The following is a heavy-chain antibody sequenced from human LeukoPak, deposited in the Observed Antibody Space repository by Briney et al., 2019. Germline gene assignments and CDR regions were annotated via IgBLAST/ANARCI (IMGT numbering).Heavy chain of an antibody. CDR2: INHSGST. J-gene: IGHJ5*02. V-gene: IGHV4-34*01. CDR1: GGSFSGYY. Sequence: PSETLSLTCAVYGGSFSGYYWSWIRQPPGKGLEWIGEINHSGSTNYNPSLKSRVTISVDTSKNQFSLKLSSVTAADTAVYYCARRAGYYGSGKRGFDPWGQGTLVTVSS. CDR3: ARRAGYYGSGKRGFDP. D-gene: IGHD3-10*01.